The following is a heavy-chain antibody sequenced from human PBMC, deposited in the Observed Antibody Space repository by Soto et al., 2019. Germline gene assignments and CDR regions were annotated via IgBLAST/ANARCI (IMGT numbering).Heavy chain of an antibody. Sequence: EAQLVESGGGLVQPGRSLKLSCAASGFTFSASGIHWVRQASGKGLEWVAYIKDKPNNYATEYAASVKGRFTISRDDSMNMAFLQMNNLKTEDTAVYFCTRQSARWEDWFDPWGQGTLVTVSS. CDR2: IKDKPNNYAT. CDR1: GFTFSASG. CDR3: TRQSARWEDWFDP. J-gene: IGHJ5*02. D-gene: IGHD1-26*01. V-gene: IGHV3-73*02.